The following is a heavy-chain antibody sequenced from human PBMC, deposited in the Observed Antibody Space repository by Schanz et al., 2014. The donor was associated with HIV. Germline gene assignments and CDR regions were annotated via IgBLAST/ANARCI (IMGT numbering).Heavy chain of an antibody. CDR2: ISPSNGDT. J-gene: IGHJ5*02. CDR1: GYGFTNYG. CDR3: ARGEDWPGGASDH. V-gene: IGHV1-18*01. D-gene: IGHD1-26*01. Sequence: QLVQSGAEVKKPGASVKVSCKTSGYGFTNYGVTWVRQAPGQGLAWMGWISPSNGDTKYTHWLQGRVTMTTDTSTNTAYMELRSLKSDDTAVYYCARGEDWPGGASDHWGQGTLVIVS.